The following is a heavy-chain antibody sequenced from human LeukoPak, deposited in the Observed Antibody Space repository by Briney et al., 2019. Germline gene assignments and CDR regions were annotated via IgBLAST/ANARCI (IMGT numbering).Heavy chain of an antibody. CDR3: ARDDGGATYY. V-gene: IGHV1-69*05. CDR1: GGTFSSYA. Sequence: SVKVSCKASGGTFSSYAISWVRQAPGQGLEWMGGIIPIFGTANYAQKFQGRVTMTTDASTSTAYMELRSLRSDDTAVYYCARDDGGATYYWGQGTLVTVSS. D-gene: IGHD1-26*01. J-gene: IGHJ4*02. CDR2: IIPIFGTA.